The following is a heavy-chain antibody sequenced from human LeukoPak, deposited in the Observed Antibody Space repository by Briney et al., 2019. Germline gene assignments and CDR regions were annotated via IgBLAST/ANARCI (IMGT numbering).Heavy chain of an antibody. Sequence: GASVKVSGKASGYTFTSYDINWVRQATEQGLEWMGWMNPNSGNTGYAQKFQGRVTMTRNTSISTAYMELSSLRSEDTAVYYCARGAVAVTDAFDIWGQGTMVTVSS. J-gene: IGHJ3*02. CDR2: MNPNSGNT. D-gene: IGHD6-19*01. CDR3: ARGAVAVTDAFDI. CDR1: GYTFTSYD. V-gene: IGHV1-8*01.